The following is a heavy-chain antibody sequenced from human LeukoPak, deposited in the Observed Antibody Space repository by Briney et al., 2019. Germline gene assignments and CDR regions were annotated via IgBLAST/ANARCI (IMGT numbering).Heavy chain of an antibody. D-gene: IGHD2-8*02. V-gene: IGHV3-30*04. J-gene: IGHJ4*02. Sequence: GGSLRLSCTVSGLSFCSYNRRWVGQTPGKGLEWVAVISYDGSHKYYADSVKGRFTISRENSKNTVYLQMTPLRPQDTAIFDCANDPNRLADKGGVYIDDCGQGTLVTVSS. CDR1: GLSFCSYN. CDR2: ISYDGSHK. CDR3: ANDPNRLADKGGVYIDD.